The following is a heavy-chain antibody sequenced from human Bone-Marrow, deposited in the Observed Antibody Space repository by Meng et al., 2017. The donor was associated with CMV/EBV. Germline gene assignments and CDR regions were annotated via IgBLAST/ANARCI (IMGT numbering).Heavy chain of an antibody. D-gene: IGHD3-3*01. CDR2: ISSSTT. CDR1: GFTFSDYY. CDR3: ARVNGAEYYDFWSGYFDDYGMDV. V-gene: IGHV3-69-1*02. J-gene: IGHJ6*02. Sequence: GGSLRLSCAASGFTFSDYYMKWVRQAPGKGLEWVSSISSSTTYYADPVKGRFTIPRDNAKNSLYLQMNSLRAEDTAVYYCARVNGAEYYDFWSGYFDDYGMDVWGQGTTVTVSS.